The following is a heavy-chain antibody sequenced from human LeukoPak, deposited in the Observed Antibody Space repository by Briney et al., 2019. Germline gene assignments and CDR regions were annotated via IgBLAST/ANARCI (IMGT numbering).Heavy chain of an antibody. CDR1: GYTFTGYY. J-gene: IGHJ4*02. V-gene: IGHV1-2*02. CDR2: INPNSGGT. Sequence: ASVKVSCKASGYTFTGYYMHWVRQAPGQGLEWMGWINPNSGGTNYAQKFQGRVTMTRDTSISTAYMELSRLRSDDTAVYYCAGTRGDYDFWSGYYFDYWGQGTLVTVSS. CDR3: AGTRGDYDFWSGYYFDY. D-gene: IGHD3-3*01.